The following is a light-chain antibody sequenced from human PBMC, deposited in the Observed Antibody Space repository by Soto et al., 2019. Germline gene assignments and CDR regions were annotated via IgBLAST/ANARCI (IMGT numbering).Light chain of an antibody. CDR1: QSVNSGY. V-gene: IGKV3-20*01. CDR3: QQYDGSPPYT. CDR2: GAS. Sequence: EIVLTQSPGTLSLSPGERATLSCRASQSVNSGYLAWYQQKPGQAPSLLIYGASSRATGIPDRFSGSGSGTDFTLTISRLESEDFAVYYCQQYDGSPPYTFGQGTKLEIK. J-gene: IGKJ2*01.